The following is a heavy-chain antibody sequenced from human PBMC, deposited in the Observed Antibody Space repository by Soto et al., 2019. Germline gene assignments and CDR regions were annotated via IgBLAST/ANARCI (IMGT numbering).Heavy chain of an antibody. CDR1: GFTFSSYS. CDR3: ARDRGGGYYDSSGYEIDY. V-gene: IGHV3-21*01. CDR2: ISSSSSYI. D-gene: IGHD3-22*01. J-gene: IGHJ4*02. Sequence: SLRLSCAASGFTFSSYSMNWVRQAPGKGLEWVSSISSSSSYIYYADSVKGRFTISRDNAKNSLYLQMNSLRAEDTAVYYCARDRGGGYYDSSGYEIDYWGQGTLVTVSS.